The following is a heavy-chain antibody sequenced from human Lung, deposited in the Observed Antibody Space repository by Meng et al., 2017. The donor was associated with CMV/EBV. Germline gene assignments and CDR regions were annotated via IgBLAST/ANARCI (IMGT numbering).Heavy chain of an antibody. V-gene: IGHV3-21*01. Sequence: GGSLRLXCAASGFTFTRYTMNWVRQAPGPGPDWVSSISSSSGYIYYADSVKGRFTISRDNATNSLFLQMRSLRAEDTAVYYCARDRLPEPPLEWPQLWGENFXGQGXLVTVSS. CDR2: ISSSSGYI. D-gene: IGHD3-3*01. J-gene: IGHJ4*02. CDR3: ARDRLPEPPLEWPQLWGENF. CDR1: GFTFTRYT.